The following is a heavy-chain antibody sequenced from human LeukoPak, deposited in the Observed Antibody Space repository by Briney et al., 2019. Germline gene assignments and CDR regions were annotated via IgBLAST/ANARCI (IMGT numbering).Heavy chain of an antibody. Sequence: SETLSLTCTVSGGSISSYYWSWIRQPPGKGLEWIGYIYYSGSTNYTPSLKSRVTISVDTSKNKFSLKLSSVTAADTAVYYCARGATRYYYYYYMDVWGKGTTVTVSS. V-gene: IGHV4-59*01. D-gene: IGHD5-24*01. CDR2: IYYSGST. J-gene: IGHJ6*03. CDR1: GGSISSYY. CDR3: ARGATRYYYYYYMDV.